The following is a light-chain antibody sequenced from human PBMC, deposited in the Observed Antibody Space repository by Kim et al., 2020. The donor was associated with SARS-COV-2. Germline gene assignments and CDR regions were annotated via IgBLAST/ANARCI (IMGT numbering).Light chain of an antibody. CDR2: DVS. J-gene: IGLJ2*01. CDR1: SSDVGCYNY. Sequence: QSALTQPCSVSGSPGQSVTISCTGTSSDVGCYNYVSWYQQHPGKAPKLMIYDVSKRPSGVPDRFSGSKSGNTASLTVSGLQAEDEADYYCCSYAGSYSVVFGGGTQLTVL. V-gene: IGLV2-11*01. CDR3: CSYAGSYSVV.